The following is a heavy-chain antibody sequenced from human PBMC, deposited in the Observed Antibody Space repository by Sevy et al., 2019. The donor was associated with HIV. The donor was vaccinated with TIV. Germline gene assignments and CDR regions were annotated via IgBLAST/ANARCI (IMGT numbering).Heavy chain of an antibody. CDR2: ISGSGGST. CDR1: GFTFSSYA. J-gene: IGHJ4*02. V-gene: IGHV3-23*01. CDR3: AGPEMWRGYDYYFDY. Sequence: GGSLRLSCVASGFTFSSYAMSWVRQAPGKGLEWVSTISGSGGSTYYADSVKGRFTISRDNTKNTLYLQMNSLRVEDTAVYYCAGPEMWRGYDYYFDYWGQGTLVTVSS. D-gene: IGHD3-3*01.